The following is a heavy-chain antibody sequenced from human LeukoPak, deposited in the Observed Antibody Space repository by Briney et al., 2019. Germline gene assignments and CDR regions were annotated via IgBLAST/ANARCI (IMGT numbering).Heavy chain of an antibody. V-gene: IGHV3-23*01. Sequence: PGGSLRLSCAASGFTFSTYAMTWVRQAPGKGLDLVSGISGSGGTTYYADSVKGRFTISRDNSKNALYLQMNSLRAEDTAVYYCARGGVVRGVDYWGQGTLVTVSS. J-gene: IGHJ4*02. CDR3: ARGGVVRGVDY. D-gene: IGHD3-10*01. CDR1: GFTFSTYA. CDR2: ISGSGGTT.